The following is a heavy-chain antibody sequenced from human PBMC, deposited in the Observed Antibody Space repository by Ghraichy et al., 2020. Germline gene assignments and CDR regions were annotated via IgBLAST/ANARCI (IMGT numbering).Heavy chain of an antibody. CDR3: AHRRIATNPGYFDY. V-gene: IGHV2-5*01. J-gene: IGHJ4*02. Sequence: SLTTNGVGVGWIRQSPGKALEWLALFYYNDDKRYSPSLERRLTLTRDTSRTQVVLTVTDVDPMDTATYYCAHRRIATNPGYFDYWGQGILVTVSS. CDR1: SLTTNGVG. D-gene: IGHD2-8*01. CDR2: FYYNDDK.